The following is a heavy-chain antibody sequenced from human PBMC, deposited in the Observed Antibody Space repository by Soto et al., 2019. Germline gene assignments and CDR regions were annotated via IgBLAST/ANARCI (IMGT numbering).Heavy chain of an antibody. CDR1: GFTFSSYA. Sequence: GGSLRLSCAASGFTFSSYAMSWVRQAPGKGLEWVSAISGSGGSTYYADSVKGRFTISRDNSKNTLYLQMNSLRAEDTAVYYCAKLFVGGNYYYYGMDVWGQGTTVTVSS. V-gene: IGHV3-23*01. CDR3: AKLFVGGNYYYYGMDV. D-gene: IGHD2-15*01. CDR2: ISGSGGST. J-gene: IGHJ6*02.